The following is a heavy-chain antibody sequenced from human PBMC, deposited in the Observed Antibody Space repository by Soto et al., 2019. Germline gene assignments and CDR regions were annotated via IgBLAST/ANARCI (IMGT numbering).Heavy chain of an antibody. V-gene: IGHV3-23*01. CDR3: AKDLDVDTPMAFDY. CDR2: TSPSGDST. Sequence: WGSLRRSGAASGFTFNDYTMSCCRHAPLKGLEWVSATSPSGDSTYYADSVKGRFTTSRDNSRNTLYLQMYSPTAEASAVYSCAKDLDVDTPMAFDYWGPGNLVTFSS. D-gene: IGHD5-18*01. CDR1: GFTFNDYT. J-gene: IGHJ4*02.